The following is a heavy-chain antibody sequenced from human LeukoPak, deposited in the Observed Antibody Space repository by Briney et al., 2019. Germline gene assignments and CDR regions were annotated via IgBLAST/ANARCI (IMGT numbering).Heavy chain of an antibody. Sequence: GGSLRLSCAASGFTFSSYWMSWVRQAPGKGLEWVANIKQDGSEKYYVDSVKGRFTISRDNAKNSLYLQMNSLRAKDTAEYYCARSALILSGWFDYWGQGTLVTVSS. CDR3: ARSALILSGWFDY. CDR2: IKQDGSEK. V-gene: IGHV3-7*03. CDR1: GFTFSSYW. J-gene: IGHJ4*02. D-gene: IGHD6-19*01.